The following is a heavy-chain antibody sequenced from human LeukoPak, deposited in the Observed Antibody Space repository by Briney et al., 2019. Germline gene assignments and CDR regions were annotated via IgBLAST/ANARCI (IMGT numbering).Heavy chain of an antibody. Sequence: PGGSLRLSCAASGFTFSNYWMHWVRHAPGKGLVRVSRINSDGINTSYADSVKGRFTISRDNAKNTLNLQMNSLRAEDTAVYYCARGHTAVTRHFDFWGQGTLVTVSS. D-gene: IGHD4-17*01. J-gene: IGHJ4*02. CDR3: ARGHTAVTRHFDF. V-gene: IGHV3-74*01. CDR1: GFTFSNYW. CDR2: INSDGINT.